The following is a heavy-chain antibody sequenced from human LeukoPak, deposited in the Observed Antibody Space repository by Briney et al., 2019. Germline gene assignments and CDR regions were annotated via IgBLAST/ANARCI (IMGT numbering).Heavy chain of an antibody. D-gene: IGHD6-19*01. CDR3: AKDLSAVAATGGFDY. V-gene: IGHV3-9*03. CDR2: ISWNSGRI. J-gene: IGHJ4*02. CDR1: GFTFDDYA. Sequence: PGGSLRLSCVASGFTFDDYAMHWVRQAPGKGLEWVSGISWNSGRIGYADSVKGRFTISRDNAKNSLYLQMNSLRAEDMALYYCAKDLSAVAATGGFDYWGQGTLVTVSS.